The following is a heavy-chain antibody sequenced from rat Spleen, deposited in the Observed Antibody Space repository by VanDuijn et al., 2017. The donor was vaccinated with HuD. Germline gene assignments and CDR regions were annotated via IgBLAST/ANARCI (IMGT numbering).Heavy chain of an antibody. CDR2: INGDGGSI. V-gene: IGHV5-58*01. CDR3: AKRDYDGYYPFAY. CDR1: GFTFSRYW. D-gene: IGHD1-12*03. Sequence: EVQLVESGGGFVQPGRSLKLSCVASGFTFSRYWMYWIRQAPGKGLECVSSINGDGGSIYYPDSVKGRFTISRDNAENTVYLQMNSLRSEDTATYYCAKRDYDGYYPFAYWGQGTLVTVSS. J-gene: IGHJ3*01.